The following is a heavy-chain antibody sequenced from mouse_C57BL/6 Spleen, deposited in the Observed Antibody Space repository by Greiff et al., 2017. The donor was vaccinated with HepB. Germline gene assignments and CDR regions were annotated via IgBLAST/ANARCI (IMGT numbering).Heavy chain of an antibody. J-gene: IGHJ4*01. CDR3: TRWVVKNIYYAMDD. Sequence: VQLQQSGAELVRPGASVTLSCKASGYTFTDYEMHWVKQTPVHGLEWIGAIDPETGGTAYNQKFKGKAILTADKSSSTAYMELRSLTSEDSAVYYCTRWVVKNIYYAMDDWGQGTSVTVSS. D-gene: IGHD1-1*02. CDR1: GYTFTDYE. CDR2: IDPETGGT. V-gene: IGHV1-15*01.